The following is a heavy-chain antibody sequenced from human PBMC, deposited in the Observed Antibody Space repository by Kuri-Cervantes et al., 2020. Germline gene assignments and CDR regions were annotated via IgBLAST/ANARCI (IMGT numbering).Heavy chain of an antibody. Sequence: GGSLRLSCATSGVTVSTSCMSWVRQAPGKGLEWVAVISYDGSNKYYADSVKGRFTISRDNSKNTLYLQMNSLRAEDTAVYYCARSLEVWGSYRNAFDIWGQGTMVTVSS. D-gene: IGHD3-16*01. J-gene: IGHJ3*02. V-gene: IGHV3-30*03. CDR1: GVTVSTSC. CDR2: ISYDGSNK. CDR3: ARSLEVWGSYRNAFDI.